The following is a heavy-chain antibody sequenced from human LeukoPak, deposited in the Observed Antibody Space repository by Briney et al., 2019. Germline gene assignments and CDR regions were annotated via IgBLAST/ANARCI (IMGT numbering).Heavy chain of an antibody. CDR3: AKHMSYSSLGGSAFDI. Sequence: PGRPLRLSCAASGFTFDDYPMHWDPHTPGKGLERVPGISWNSGSIDYADSVKGRFTISRDNAKNSLYLQMNSLRAEDMALYYCAKHMSYSSLGGSAFDIWGQRTMVTVSS. V-gene: IGHV3-9*03. J-gene: IGHJ3*02. D-gene: IGHD6-13*01. CDR2: ISWNSGSI. CDR1: GFTFDDYP.